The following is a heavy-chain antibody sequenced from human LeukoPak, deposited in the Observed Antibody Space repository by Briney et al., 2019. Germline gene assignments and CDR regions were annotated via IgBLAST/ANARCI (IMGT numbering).Heavy chain of an antibody. CDR2: IYHSGST. Sequence: DPSGTLSLTCRVSGGFISTSNWWSWGRQSPGEGLEWIGEIYHSGSTNYNPSLKSRVTISVDKSKNQFSLRLNSVTGADTAVYYCARKSGWNLDYWGQGTLVAVSP. CDR3: ARKSGWNLDY. D-gene: IGHD6-19*01. CDR1: GGFISTSNW. J-gene: IGHJ4*02. V-gene: IGHV4-4*02.